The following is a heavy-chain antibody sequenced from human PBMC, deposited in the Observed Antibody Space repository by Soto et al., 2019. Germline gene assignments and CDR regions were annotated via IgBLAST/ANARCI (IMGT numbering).Heavy chain of an antibody. CDR3: VSSRTAIYGDALDI. CDR1: GGSISSYF. Sequence: SETLSLTCSVSGGSISSYFRNWIRQAPGKGLEWIGCIYDSGDANYNHSLKSRVTISLDTSKNQFSLTLSSVTAADTAVYYCVSSRTAIYGDALDIWAQGTMVTVSS. D-gene: IGHD2-21*02. CDR2: IYDSGDA. V-gene: IGHV4-59*03. J-gene: IGHJ3*02.